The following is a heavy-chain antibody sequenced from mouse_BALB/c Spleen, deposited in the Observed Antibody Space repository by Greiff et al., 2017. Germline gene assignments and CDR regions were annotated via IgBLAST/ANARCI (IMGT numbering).Heavy chain of an antibody. CDR3: ARRGDGYYVDY. V-gene: IGHV1-9*01. J-gene: IGHJ2*01. CDR1: GYTFSSYW. CDR2: ILPGSGST. Sequence: QVQLKQSGAELMKPGASVKISCKATGYTFSSYWIEWVKQRPGHGLEWIGEILPGSGSTNYNEKFKGKATFTADTSSNTAYMQLSSLTSEDSAVYYCARRGDGYYVDYWGQGTTLTVSS. D-gene: IGHD2-3*01.